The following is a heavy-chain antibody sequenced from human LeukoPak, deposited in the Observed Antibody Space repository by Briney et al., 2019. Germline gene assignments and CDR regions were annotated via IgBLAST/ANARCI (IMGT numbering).Heavy chain of an antibody. D-gene: IGHD3-10*01. CDR2: INPNSGGT. J-gene: IGHJ4*02. Sequence: ASVKVSCKASGYIFTDYYIHWVRQARGEGLEWMGWINPNSGGTYFAQKFEARVTLTRDTSINTLYLEMRGLTSDDMAVYYCAKSQYSFASGSSRPLFDYWGPGTLVTVSS. CDR3: AKSQYSFASGSSRPLFDY. V-gene: IGHV1-2*02. CDR1: GYIFTDYY.